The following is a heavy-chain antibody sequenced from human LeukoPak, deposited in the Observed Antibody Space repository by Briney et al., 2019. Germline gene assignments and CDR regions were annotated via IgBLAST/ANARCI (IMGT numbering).Heavy chain of an antibody. V-gene: IGHV4-39*01. Sequence: SETLSLTCTVSGGSIGSRIYYWGWIRQPPGKGLEWIGSIYYSGSTYYNPSLKSRVTISVDTSKNQFSLKLSSVTAADTAVYYCASHTAMVSAGFDYWGQGTLVTVSS. J-gene: IGHJ4*02. CDR2: IYYSGST. CDR1: GGSIGSRIYY. CDR3: ASHTAMVSAGFDY. D-gene: IGHD5-18*01.